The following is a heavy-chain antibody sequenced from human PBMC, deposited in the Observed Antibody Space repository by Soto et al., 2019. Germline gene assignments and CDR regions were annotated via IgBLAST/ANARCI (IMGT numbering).Heavy chain of an antibody. Sequence: GEAVNISCPGSGDRLTSYLNSWGRQMPRKGLEWMGRIDPSDSYTNYSPSFQGHVTISADKSISTAYLQWSSLKASDTAMYYCAGHAIPYSSSWFDYWGQGTLVTVSS. CDR1: GDRLTSYL. V-gene: IGHV5-10-1*01. D-gene: IGHD6-13*01. J-gene: IGHJ5*01. CDR2: IDPSDSYT. CDR3: AGHAIPYSSSWFDY.